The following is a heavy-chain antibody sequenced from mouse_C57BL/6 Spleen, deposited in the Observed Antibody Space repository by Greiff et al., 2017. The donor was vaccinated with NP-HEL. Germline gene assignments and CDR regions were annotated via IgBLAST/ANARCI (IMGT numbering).Heavy chain of an antibody. D-gene: IGHD2-3*01. CDR3: ARSGYEGYYYFDV. V-gene: IGHV1-42*01. Sequence: EVQLQQSGPELVKPGASVKISCKASGYSFTGYYMNWVKQSPEKSLEWIGEINPSTGGTTYNQKFKAKATLTVDKSSSTAYMQLKSLTSEDSAVYYCARSGYEGYYYFDVWGTGTTVTVSS. CDR1: GYSFTGYY. J-gene: IGHJ1*03. CDR2: INPSTGGT.